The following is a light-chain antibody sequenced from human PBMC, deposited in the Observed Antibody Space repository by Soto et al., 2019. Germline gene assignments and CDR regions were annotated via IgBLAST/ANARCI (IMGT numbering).Light chain of an antibody. V-gene: IGKV3-11*01. J-gene: IGKJ5*01. CDR2: DAS. CDR3: QQRSNWPPIT. CDR1: QSVSRY. Sequence: EIVLTQSPATLSLSPGERATLSCRASQSVSRYLAWYQQKPGQAPRLLIYDASNRATGIPARFSGSGSGTDFTLTISSLEPEDCAVYYCQQRSNWPPITFXQGTRLEIK.